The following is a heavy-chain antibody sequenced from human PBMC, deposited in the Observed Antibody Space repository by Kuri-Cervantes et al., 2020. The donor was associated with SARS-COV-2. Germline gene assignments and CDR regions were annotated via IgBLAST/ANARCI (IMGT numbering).Heavy chain of an antibody. V-gene: IGHV3-23*01. Sequence: GGSLRLSCAASGFTFSSYAMSWVRQAPGKGLEWVSAISGSGGSTYYADSVKGRFTISRDNSKNTLCLQMSSLRAEDTAVYYCARDPNDWAFDIWGQGTMVTVSS. D-gene: IGHD1-1*01. CDR1: GFTFSSYA. CDR3: ARDPNDWAFDI. CDR2: ISGSGGST. J-gene: IGHJ3*02.